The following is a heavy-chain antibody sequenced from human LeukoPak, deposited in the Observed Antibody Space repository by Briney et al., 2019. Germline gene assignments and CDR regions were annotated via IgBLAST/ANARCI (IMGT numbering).Heavy chain of an antibody. J-gene: IGHJ6*02. CDR2: ISCDGSNK. CDR3: ARDFYVVVVPAAISRLYYYYYGMDV. CDR1: GFTFSSYA. Sequence: PGGSLRLSCAASGFTFSSYAMHWVRQAPGKGLEWVAVISCDGSNKYYADSVKGRLTISRDNSKNTLYLQMNSLRAEDTAVYYCARDFYVVVVPAAISRLYYYYYGMDVWGQGTTVTVSS. D-gene: IGHD2-2*02. V-gene: IGHV3-30-3*01.